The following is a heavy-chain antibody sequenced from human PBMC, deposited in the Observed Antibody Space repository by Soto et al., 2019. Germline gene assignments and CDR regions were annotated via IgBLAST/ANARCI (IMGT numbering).Heavy chain of an antibody. V-gene: IGHV3-23*01. Sequence: GGSLRLSCAAPGFTFSSYAMTHVRQAPGEGLEWVGASMNSAHKKYLGDCVKGRFIFTRDNSNDMLYLQMDNLRAEHTAVYHLAKGGNANCYYFNSWRQGTLITVSS. J-gene: IGHJ4*02. CDR2: SMNSAHKK. D-gene: IGHD2-21*02. CDR1: GFTFSSYA. CDR3: AKGGNANCYYFNS.